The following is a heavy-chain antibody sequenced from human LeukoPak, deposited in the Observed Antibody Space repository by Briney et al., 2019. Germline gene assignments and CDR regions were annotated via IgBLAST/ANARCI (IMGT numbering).Heavy chain of an antibody. CDR1: GFTFSSYW. D-gene: IGHD3-22*01. J-gene: IGHJ1*01. Sequence: GGSLRLSCAASGFTFSSYWMHWVRQAPGKGLVWVSRIKSDGSTKYADSVKGRFTIARDNDKNKESLQMNSLRAEDTGVYYCARAPSETGGYYPEYFRHWGQGTLVTVSS. CDR3: ARAPSETGGYYPEYFRH. CDR2: IKSDGST. V-gene: IGHV3-74*01.